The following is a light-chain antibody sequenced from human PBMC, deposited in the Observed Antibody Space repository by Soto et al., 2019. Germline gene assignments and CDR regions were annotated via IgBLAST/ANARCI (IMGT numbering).Light chain of an antibody. CDR3: QQCGSSPWT. CDR2: GAY. Sequence: EIVLTQSPGTLSLSPGERATLSWGASQSVTSNYLAWYQQKPGQAHRLLIFGAYIRVKGIPDRFSGGGSGTDFTLTISRLEPEDFAVYYCQQCGSSPWTFGQGTKVDIK. J-gene: IGKJ1*01. V-gene: IGKV3-20*01. CDR1: QSVTSNY.